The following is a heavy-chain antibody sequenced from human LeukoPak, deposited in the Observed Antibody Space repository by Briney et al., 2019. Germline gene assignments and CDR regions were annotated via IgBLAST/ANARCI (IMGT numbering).Heavy chain of an antibody. Sequence: GGSLSLSCSGSGFTFSSYWMHWVRQAPGKGLVWVSRINSDGSSTTYADSVKGRFTISRDNAKNTMYLQMNSLRVEDTAVYYCVQSSPTIDYWGQGTLVTVSS. CDR2: INSDGSST. CDR1: GFTFSSYW. J-gene: IGHJ4*02. CDR3: VQSSPTIDY. V-gene: IGHV3-74*01. D-gene: IGHD5-12*01.